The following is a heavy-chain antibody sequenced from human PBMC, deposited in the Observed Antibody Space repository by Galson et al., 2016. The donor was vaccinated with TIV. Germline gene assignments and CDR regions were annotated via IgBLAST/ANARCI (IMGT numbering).Heavy chain of an antibody. V-gene: IGHV1-18*01. J-gene: IGHJ4*02. CDR3: ARSYDSSGNRGRFDL. CDR2: ISVYKGVT. CDR1: GYTFTRYS. Sequence: SVKVSCKASGYTFTRYSISWVRQAPGQGLEWMGWISVYKGVTNSIQKVQGRVTMTIDTSTGTAYMELRSLRSDDTAVYYCARSYDSSGNRGRFDLWGQGTLVIVSS. D-gene: IGHD6-25*01.